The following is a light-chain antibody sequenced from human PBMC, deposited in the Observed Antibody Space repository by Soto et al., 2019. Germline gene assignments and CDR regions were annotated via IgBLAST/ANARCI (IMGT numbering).Light chain of an antibody. CDR2: GAS. V-gene: IGKV3D-20*02. CDR1: QSVSSSY. Sequence: EIVLTQSPGTLSLSPGERSTLSCRAIQSVSSSYLAWYQKKPGQAPRLLIYGASSRATGIPDRFSGSGSGTDFTLTISSLEPEDFAVYYCQQRDDWPPWTVGQGTQVEIK. CDR3: QQRDDWPPWT. J-gene: IGKJ1*01.